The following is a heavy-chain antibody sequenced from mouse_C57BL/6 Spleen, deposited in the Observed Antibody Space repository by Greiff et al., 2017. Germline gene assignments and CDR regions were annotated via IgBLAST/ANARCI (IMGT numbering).Heavy chain of an antibody. J-gene: IGHJ3*01. D-gene: IGHD1-1*01. Sequence: EVKLQQSGPELVKPGASVKISCKASGYTFTDYYMNWVKQSHGKSLEWIGDINPNNGGTSYNQKFKGKATLTVDKSSSTAYMELRSLTSEDSAVYYCAREIDGSSWFAYWRQGTLVTVSA. CDR1: GYTFTDYY. V-gene: IGHV1-26*01. CDR2: INPNNGGT. CDR3: AREIDGSSWFAY.